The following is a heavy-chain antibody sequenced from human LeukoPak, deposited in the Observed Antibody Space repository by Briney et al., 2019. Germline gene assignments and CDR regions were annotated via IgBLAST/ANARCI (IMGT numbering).Heavy chain of an antibody. Sequence: GGSLRLSCAASGFTFSNAWMSWVRQAPGKGLEWVGRITSKTDGGTTDYAAPVKGRFTISRDDSKNTLYLQMNGLKTEDTAVYYCTAAYCTNGVCYHFDYWGQGTLVTVSS. D-gene: IGHD2-8*01. CDR1: GFTFSNAW. V-gene: IGHV3-15*01. CDR3: TAAYCTNGVCYHFDY. CDR2: ITSKTDGGTT. J-gene: IGHJ4*02.